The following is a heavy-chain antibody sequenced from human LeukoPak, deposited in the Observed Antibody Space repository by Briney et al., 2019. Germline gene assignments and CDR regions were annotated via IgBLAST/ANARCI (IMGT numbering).Heavy chain of an antibody. Sequence: GASVKVSCKASGYTFTSYGISWVRQAPGQGLEWMGWISAYNGNTNYAQKLQGRVTMTTDTSTSTAYMELRSLRSDDTAVYYCARGGTDSSGYYYALYNWFDPWGQGTLVTVSS. J-gene: IGHJ5*02. CDR3: ARGGTDSSGYYYALYNWFDP. CDR1: GYTFTSYG. V-gene: IGHV1-18*01. D-gene: IGHD3-22*01. CDR2: ISAYNGNT.